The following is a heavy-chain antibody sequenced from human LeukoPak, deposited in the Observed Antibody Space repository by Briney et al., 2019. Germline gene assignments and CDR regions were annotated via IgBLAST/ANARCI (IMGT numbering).Heavy chain of an antibody. CDR2: INHSGST. D-gene: IGHD3-3*01. CDR1: GGSFSGYY. CDR3: ARGHNSTSLRFLEWLPR. V-gene: IGHV4-34*01. J-gene: IGHJ4*02. Sequence: SETLSLTCAVYGGSFSGYYWSWIRQPPGKGLEWIGEINHSGSTNYNPSLKSRVTISVDTSKNQFSLKLSSVTAADTAVYYCARGHNSTSLRFLEWLPRWGQGTLVTVSS.